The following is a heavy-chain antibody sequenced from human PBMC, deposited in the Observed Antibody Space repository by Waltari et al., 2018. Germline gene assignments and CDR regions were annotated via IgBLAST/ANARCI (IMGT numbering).Heavy chain of an antibody. CDR3: AREVAYGDYLGRFDI. V-gene: IGHV4-38-2*02. CDR2: IHHSGSA. Sequence: QVQLPESGPGLVKPSETLSLTCIVSSYSITDGYYWGWIRQTPGQGLEWLGSIHHSGSAYYNAPLKSRATMSVDTSKNQFSLRLRSVTTADTALYYCAREVAYGDYLGRFDIWGQGTTVTVSS. J-gene: IGHJ3*02. D-gene: IGHD4-17*01. CDR1: SYSITDGYY.